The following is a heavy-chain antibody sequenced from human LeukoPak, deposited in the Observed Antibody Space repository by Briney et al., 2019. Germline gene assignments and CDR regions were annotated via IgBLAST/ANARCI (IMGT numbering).Heavy chain of an antibody. CDR1: GFTFSSYG. J-gene: IGHJ4*02. Sequence: PGGSLRLSCAASGFTFSSYGMHWVRQAPGKGLEWVAVIWYDGSNKYYADSVKGRFTISRDNSKNTLYLQMNSLRAEDTAVYHCARDPPYYYDSSGYYPYYWGQGTLVTVSS. CDR3: ARDPPYYYDSSGYYPYY. V-gene: IGHV3-33*01. CDR2: IWYDGSNK. D-gene: IGHD3-22*01.